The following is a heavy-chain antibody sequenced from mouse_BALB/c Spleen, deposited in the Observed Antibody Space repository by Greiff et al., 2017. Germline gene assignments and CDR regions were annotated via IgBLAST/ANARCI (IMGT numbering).Heavy chain of an antibody. Sequence: EVKLMESGGGLVKPGGSLKLSCAASGFTFSSYAMSWVRQTPEKRLEWVASISSGGSTYYPDSVKGRFTISRDNARNILYLQMSSLRSEDTAMYYCARGTGYNAMDYWGQGTSVTVSS. CDR3: ARGTGYNAMDY. J-gene: IGHJ4*01. D-gene: IGHD4-1*01. V-gene: IGHV5-6-5*01. CDR1: GFTFSSYA. CDR2: ISSGGST.